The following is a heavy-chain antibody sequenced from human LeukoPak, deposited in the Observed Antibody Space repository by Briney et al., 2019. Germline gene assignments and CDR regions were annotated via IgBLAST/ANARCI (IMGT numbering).Heavy chain of an antibody. CDR1: GFTFSSYW. CDR3: ARDLGCSSTSCYSPPNWFDP. J-gene: IGHJ5*02. CDR2: INSDGSST. Sequence: GGSLRLSCAASGFTFSSYWMHWVRQAPGKGPVWVSRINSDGSSTSYADSVKGRFTISRDNAKNTLYLQMNSLRAEDTAVYYCARDLGCSSTSCYSPPNWFDPWGQGTLVTVSS. D-gene: IGHD2-2*01. V-gene: IGHV3-74*01.